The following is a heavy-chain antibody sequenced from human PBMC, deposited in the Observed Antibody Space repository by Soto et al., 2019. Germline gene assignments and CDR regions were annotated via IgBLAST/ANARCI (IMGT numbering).Heavy chain of an antibody. D-gene: IGHD4-17*01. CDR3: ARALYGDYVGYYFDY. CDR2: IYHSGST. Sequence: QLQLQESGSGLVKPSQTLSLTCAVSGGSISSGGYSWSWIRQPPGKGLEWIGYIYHSGSTYYNPSLKSRVTRSVDRSKNQFSLKLSSVTAADTAVYYCARALYGDYVGYYFDYWGQGTLVTVSS. CDR1: GGSISSGGYS. J-gene: IGHJ4*02. V-gene: IGHV4-30-2*01.